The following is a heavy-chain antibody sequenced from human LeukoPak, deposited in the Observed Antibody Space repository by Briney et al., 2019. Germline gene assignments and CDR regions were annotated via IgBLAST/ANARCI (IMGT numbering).Heavy chain of an antibody. CDR3: ARDPKVVTYYFDY. D-gene: IGHD3-22*01. CDR2: ISYDGSNK. Sequence: GGSLRLSCAASGFTFSSYAMHWVRQAPGKGLEWAAVISYDGSNKYYADSVKGRFTISRDNSKNTLYLQMNSLRAEDTAVYYCARDPKVVTYYFDYWGQGTLVTVSS. J-gene: IGHJ4*02. CDR1: GFTFSSYA. V-gene: IGHV3-30*04.